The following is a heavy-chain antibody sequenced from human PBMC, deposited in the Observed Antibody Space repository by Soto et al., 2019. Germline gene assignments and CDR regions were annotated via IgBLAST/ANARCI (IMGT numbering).Heavy chain of an antibody. Sequence: AGGSLRLSCAASGFTFSSYSMTWVRQAPGKGLEWVSTISGSGGSTYYADSVKGRFTISRDNSKNTLYLQMNSLRAEDTAVYYCAKDSSSWRTNWFDPWGQGTLVTVSS. D-gene: IGHD6-13*01. V-gene: IGHV3-23*01. CDR2: ISGSGGST. CDR3: AKDSSSWRTNWFDP. J-gene: IGHJ5*02. CDR1: GFTFSSYS.